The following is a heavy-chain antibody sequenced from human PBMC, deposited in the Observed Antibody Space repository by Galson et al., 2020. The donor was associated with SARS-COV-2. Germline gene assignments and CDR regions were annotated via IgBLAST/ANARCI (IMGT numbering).Heavy chain of an antibody. J-gene: IGHJ4*02. Sequence: SQTLSLTCTVSGGSISSSSYYWGWIRQPPGKGLEWIGSIYYSGSTYYNPSLKSRVTISVDTSKNQFSLKLSSVTAADTAVYYCARPRWLRGAVDYWGQGTLVTVSS. D-gene: IGHD5-12*01. CDR2: IYYSGST. CDR3: ARPRWLRGAVDY. CDR1: GGSISSSSYY. V-gene: IGHV4-39*01.